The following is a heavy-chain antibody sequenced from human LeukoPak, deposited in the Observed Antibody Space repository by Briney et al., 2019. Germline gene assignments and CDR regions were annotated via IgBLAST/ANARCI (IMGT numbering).Heavy chain of an antibody. CDR3: ARRDTNWNSNNWFDP. V-gene: IGHV4-39*01. CDR1: GGSISSSSYY. D-gene: IGHD1-7*01. CDR2: IYYSGST. J-gene: IGHJ5*02. Sequence: SETLSLTCTVSGGSISSSSYYWGWIRQPPGKGLEWIGSIYYSGSTYYNPSLKSRVTISVDTSKNRFSLKLSSVTAADTAVYYCARRDTNWNSNNWFDPWGQGTLVTVSS.